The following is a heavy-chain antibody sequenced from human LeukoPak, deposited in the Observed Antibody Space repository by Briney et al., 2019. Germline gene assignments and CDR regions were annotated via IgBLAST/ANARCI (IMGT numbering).Heavy chain of an antibody. CDR3: ARATTEKILRFLEWLLKPYFDY. Sequence: AGGSLRLSCAASGFTFSTYAMSWVRQAPGKGLEWVSGITGSGGTTDYADSVKGRFTISRDNAKNSLYLQMNSLRAEDTAVYYCARATTEKILRFLEWLLKPYFDYWGQGTLVTVSS. CDR1: GFTFSTYA. J-gene: IGHJ4*02. CDR2: ITGSGGTT. D-gene: IGHD3-3*01. V-gene: IGHV3-48*04.